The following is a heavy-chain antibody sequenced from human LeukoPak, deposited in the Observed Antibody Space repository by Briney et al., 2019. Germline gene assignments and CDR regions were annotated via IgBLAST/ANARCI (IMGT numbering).Heavy chain of an antibody. CDR3: AKALRYCSSTSCQTYYYYGMDV. D-gene: IGHD2-2*01. J-gene: IGHJ6*02. CDR2: ISYDGSNK. V-gene: IGHV3-30*18. Sequence: GGSLRLSCAASGFTFSSYGMHWVRQAPGKGLEWVAVISYDGSNKYYADSVKGRFTISRDNSKNTLYLQMNRLRAEDTAVYYCAKALRYCSSTSCQTYYYYGMDVWGQGTTVTVSS. CDR1: GFTFSSYG.